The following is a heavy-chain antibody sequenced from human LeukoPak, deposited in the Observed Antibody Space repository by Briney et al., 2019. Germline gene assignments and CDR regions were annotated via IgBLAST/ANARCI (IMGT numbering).Heavy chain of an antibody. D-gene: IGHD3-22*01. CDR3: ARDSVPHYYDSSGYSDY. V-gene: IGHV1-69*13. J-gene: IGHJ4*02. CDR1: EGTFSSYA. Sequence: SVKVSCKASEGTFSSYAISWVRQAPGQGLEWMGGIIPIFGTANYAQKFQGRVTITADESTSTAYMELSSLRSEDTAVYYCARDSVPHYYDSSGYSDYWGQGTLVTVSS. CDR2: IIPIFGTA.